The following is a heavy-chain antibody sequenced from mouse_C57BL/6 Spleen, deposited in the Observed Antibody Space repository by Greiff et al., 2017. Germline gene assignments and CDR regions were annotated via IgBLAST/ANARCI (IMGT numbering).Heavy chain of an antibody. D-gene: IGHD1-1*01. CDR2: IDPSDSYT. CDR1: GYTFTSYW. J-gene: IGHJ3*01. Sequence: VQLQQPGAELVMPGASVKLSCKASGYTFTSYWMHWVQQRPGQGLEWIGEIDPSDSYTNYNQKFKGPFTLTVDKSSSTAYMQLSSLTSEDSAVDDCARNYGSRRLAYWGKGTLVTVSA. V-gene: IGHV1-69*01. CDR3: ARNYGSRRLAY.